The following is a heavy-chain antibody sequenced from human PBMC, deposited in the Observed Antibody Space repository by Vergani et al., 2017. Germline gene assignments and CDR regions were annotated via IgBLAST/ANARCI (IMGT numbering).Heavy chain of an antibody. CDR3: AKVYDSSGYFFDY. D-gene: IGHD3-22*01. J-gene: IGHJ4*02. CDR1: GFTFSSYA. Sequence: EVQLLESGGGLVQPGGSLRLSCAASGFTFSSYAMSWVRQAPGKGLEWVSAISGSGGSTYYADSVKGRFTISRANSKNTLYLQMNSLRAEDTAVYYCAKVYDSSGYFFDYWGQGTLVTVSS. V-gene: IGHV3-23*01. CDR2: ISGSGGST.